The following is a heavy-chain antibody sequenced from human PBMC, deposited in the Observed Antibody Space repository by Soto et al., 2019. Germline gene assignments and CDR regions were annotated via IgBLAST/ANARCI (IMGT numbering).Heavy chain of an antibody. V-gene: IGHV4-34*01. CDR3: ARGDCSSTSCYVNDYYYGMDV. CDR2: INHSGST. CDR1: GGSFSGYY. D-gene: IGHD2-2*01. J-gene: IGHJ6*02. Sequence: PSETLSLTCAVYGGSFSGYYWSWISQPPGKGLEWIGEINHSGSTNYNPSLKSRVTISVDTSKNQFSLKLSSVTAADTAVYYCARGDCSSTSCYVNDYYYGMDVWGQGTTVTVSS.